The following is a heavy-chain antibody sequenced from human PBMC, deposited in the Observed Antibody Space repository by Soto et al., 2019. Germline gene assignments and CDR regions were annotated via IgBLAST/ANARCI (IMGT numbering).Heavy chain of an antibody. Sequence: GGSLRLSCAASGFTFSSYAMSWVRQAPGKGLEWVSAISGSGGSTYYADSVKGRFTIFRDNSKNTLYLQMNSLRAEDTAVYYCAKGDIVVAMYNWFDPWGQGTLVTVSS. J-gene: IGHJ5*02. V-gene: IGHV3-23*01. CDR1: GFTFSSYA. CDR2: ISGSGGST. D-gene: IGHD2-2*01. CDR3: AKGDIVVAMYNWFDP.